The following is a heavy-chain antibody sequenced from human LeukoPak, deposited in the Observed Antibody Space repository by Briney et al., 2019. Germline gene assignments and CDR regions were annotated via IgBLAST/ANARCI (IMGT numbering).Heavy chain of an antibody. Sequence: SETLSLTCAVYGGSFSGYYWSWIRQPPGKGLEWIGEINHSGSTSYNPSLKSRVTISVDTSKNQFSLKLSSVTAADTAVYYCARGPLLGILTGWSRLFDYWGQGTLVTVSS. CDR1: GGSFSGYY. D-gene: IGHD3-9*01. CDR3: ARGPLLGILTGWSRLFDY. J-gene: IGHJ4*02. CDR2: INHSGST. V-gene: IGHV4-34*01.